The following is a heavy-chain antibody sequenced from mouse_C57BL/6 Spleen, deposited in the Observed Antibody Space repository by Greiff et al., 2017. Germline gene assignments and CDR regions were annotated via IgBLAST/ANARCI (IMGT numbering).Heavy chain of an antibody. CDR3: AREDGSRFRFAY. CDR2: IYPGDGDT. J-gene: IGHJ3*01. Sequence: QVQLQQSGAELVKPGASVKISCKASGYAFSSYWMNWVKQRPGKGLEWIGQIYPGDGDTNYNGKFKGKATLTADKSSSTAYLQLSSLTSEDSAVYFCAREDGSRFRFAYWGQGTLVTVSA. D-gene: IGHD1-1*01. CDR1: GYAFSSYW. V-gene: IGHV1-80*01.